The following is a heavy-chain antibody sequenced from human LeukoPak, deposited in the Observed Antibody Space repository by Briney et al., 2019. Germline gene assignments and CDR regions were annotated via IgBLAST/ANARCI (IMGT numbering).Heavy chain of an antibody. D-gene: IGHD5-18*01. CDR1: GFTFSSYT. CDR3: ARDRGYTYGHPFDY. CDR2: ILYDGSNK. J-gene: IGHJ4*01. Sequence: PGGSLRLSCAASGFTFSSYTMPWVRQAPGKGLEWVALILYDGSNKYYTDSVRGRFTISRDNSMNTLYLQMDSLRADDTAVYYCARDRGYTYGHPFDYWGHGTLVTVSS. V-gene: IGHV3-33*05.